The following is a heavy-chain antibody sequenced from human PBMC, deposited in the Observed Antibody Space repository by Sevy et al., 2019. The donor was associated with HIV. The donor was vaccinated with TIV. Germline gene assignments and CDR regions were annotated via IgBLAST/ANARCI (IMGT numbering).Heavy chain of an antibody. CDR1: GFTFSSHE. J-gene: IGHJ5*02. CDR3: ARGWFDT. CDR2: ITRSGSSI. Sequence: GGSLRLSCAASGFTFSSHEMSWVRQAPGKGLEWISYITRSGSSIYYADSVKGRFTISRDNAKSSLYLQMNSLRAEDTAVYYCARGWFDTWGQGTLVTVSS. V-gene: IGHV3-48*03.